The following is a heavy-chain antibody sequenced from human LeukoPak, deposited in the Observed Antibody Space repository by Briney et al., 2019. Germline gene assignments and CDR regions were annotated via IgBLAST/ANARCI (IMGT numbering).Heavy chain of an antibody. CDR2: INPSGGST. CDR3: ARDARYSGYPRWLSY. D-gene: IGHD5-12*01. V-gene: IGHV1-46*01. Sequence: ASVKVSCKASGYTFTSYYMHWVRQAPEQGLEWMGIINPSGGSTSYAQKFQGRVTMTRDTSTSTVYMELSSLRSEDTAVYYCARDARYSGYPRWLSYWGQGTLVTVSS. J-gene: IGHJ4*02. CDR1: GYTFTSYY.